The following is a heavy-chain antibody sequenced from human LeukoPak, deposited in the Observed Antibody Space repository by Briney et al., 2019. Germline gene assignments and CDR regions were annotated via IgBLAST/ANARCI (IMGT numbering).Heavy chain of an antibody. J-gene: IGHJ4*02. Sequence: GESLKISCKGSGYSFTSYWIGWVRQMPGKGLEWMGIIYPGDSDTRYSPSFQGQVTISADKSISTAYLQWSSLKASDTAMYYCASRSGGAARDYYFDYWGQGTLVTVSS. V-gene: IGHV5-51*01. CDR2: IYPGDSDT. CDR3: ASRSGGAARDYYFDY. D-gene: IGHD6-6*01. CDR1: GYSFTSYW.